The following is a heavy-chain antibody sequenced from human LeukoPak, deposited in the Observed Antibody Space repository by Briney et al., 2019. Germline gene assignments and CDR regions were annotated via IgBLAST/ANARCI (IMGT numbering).Heavy chain of an antibody. D-gene: IGHD3-22*01. V-gene: IGHV1-2*02. Sequence: ASVKVSCKASGYTFTSYGISWVRQAPGQGLEWMGWINPNSGDTLYAQKFQGRVTMTRDTSISTAYMELSRLRSDDTAVFYCARDPTHYYDSSGYQDSFDYWGQGTLVTVSS. CDR2: INPNSGDT. J-gene: IGHJ4*02. CDR1: GYTFTSYG. CDR3: ARDPTHYYDSSGYQDSFDY.